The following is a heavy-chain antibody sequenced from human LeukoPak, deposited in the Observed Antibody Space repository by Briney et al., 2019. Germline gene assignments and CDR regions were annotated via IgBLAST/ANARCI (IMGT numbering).Heavy chain of an antibody. Sequence: SETLSLTCTVSGGSISSSSYYWGWIRQPPGTGLEWLGSLYYSGNTYYNPSLKSRVTISVDTSKNQFSLKLSSVTAADTAVYYCARDWNVERWLQLSPDWGQGTLVTVSS. CDR3: ARDWNVERWLQLSPD. V-gene: IGHV4-39*02. CDR1: GGSISSSSYY. D-gene: IGHD5-24*01. CDR2: LYYSGNT. J-gene: IGHJ4*02.